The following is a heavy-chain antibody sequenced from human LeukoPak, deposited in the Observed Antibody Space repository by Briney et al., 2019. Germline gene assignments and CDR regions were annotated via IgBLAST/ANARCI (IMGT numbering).Heavy chain of an antibody. D-gene: IGHD3-9*01. Sequence: ASVKVSCKASGYTFTGYYMHWVRQAPGQGLEWMGWINPNSGGTNYAQKFQGWVTMTRDTSISTAYMELSRLRSDDTAVYYCARERYDILAGYSFDYWGQGTLVTVSS. CDR3: ARERYDILAGYSFDY. V-gene: IGHV1-2*04. CDR1: GYTFTGYY. CDR2: INPNSGGT. J-gene: IGHJ4*02.